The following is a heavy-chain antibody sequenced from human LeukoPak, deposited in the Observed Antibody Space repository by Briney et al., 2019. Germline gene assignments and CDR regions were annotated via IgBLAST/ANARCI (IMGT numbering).Heavy chain of an antibody. Sequence: GGSLRLSCAASGFTFSSYCMSWVRLAPGRGLEWVSGITGSGIDMEYADSVKGRFTVSRDNSKSTLYLQMTSLRAEDTAVYYCVFGVRGIIPNPFDYWGQGTLVNVSS. J-gene: IGHJ4*02. CDR3: VFGVRGIIPNPFDY. V-gene: IGHV3-23*01. D-gene: IGHD3-10*01. CDR2: ITGSGIDM. CDR1: GFTFSSYC.